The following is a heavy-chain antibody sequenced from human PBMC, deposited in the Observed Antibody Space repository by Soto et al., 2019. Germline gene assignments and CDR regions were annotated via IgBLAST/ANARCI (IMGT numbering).Heavy chain of an antibody. D-gene: IGHD4-17*01. CDR2: ISSSSSTI. CDR1: GFTFSSYS. V-gene: IGHV3-48*01. CDR3: ARDQRDYGDQTLDAFDI. J-gene: IGHJ3*02. Sequence: EVQLVESGGGLVQPGGSLRLSCAASGFTFSSYSMNWVRQAPGKGLEWVSYISSSSSTIYYADSVKGRFTISRDNAKNSLYLQMNSLRAEDTAVYYCARDQRDYGDQTLDAFDIWGQGTMVTVSS.